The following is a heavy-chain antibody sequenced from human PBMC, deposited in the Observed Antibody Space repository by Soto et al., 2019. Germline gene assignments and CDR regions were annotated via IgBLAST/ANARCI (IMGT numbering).Heavy chain of an antibody. D-gene: IGHD2-21*02. CDR3: AHSRCGGDCLQSYSSHYYYGMDV. V-gene: IGHV2-5*02. CDR2: IYWDDDK. Sequence: SGPTLVNPTQTLTLTCTFSGFSLSTGGVGVGWIRQPPGKALEWLALIYWDDDKRYSPSLRSRLTVTKDTSKNQVVLTMTNMDPVDTATYYCAHSRCGGDCLQSYSSHYYYGMDVWGQGTTVTVSS. CDR1: GFSLSTGGVG. J-gene: IGHJ6*02.